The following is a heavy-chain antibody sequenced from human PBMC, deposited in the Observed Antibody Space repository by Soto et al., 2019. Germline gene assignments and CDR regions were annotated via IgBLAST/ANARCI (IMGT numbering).Heavy chain of an antibody. V-gene: IGHV3-30*18. D-gene: IGHD1-26*01. CDR3: AKDLPRYSDFYYGMDV. CDR1: AFNFNNYG. J-gene: IGHJ6*02. CDR2: ISYDGTNK. Sequence: PGYSLKISCVASAFNFNNYGMHWVLQAPGKGLEWVAVISYDGTNKYYVDSVKGRFTISRDNSKNTLYLQMKRLRAEDTDVYYCAKDLPRYSDFYYGMDVWGQGTRVTVSS.